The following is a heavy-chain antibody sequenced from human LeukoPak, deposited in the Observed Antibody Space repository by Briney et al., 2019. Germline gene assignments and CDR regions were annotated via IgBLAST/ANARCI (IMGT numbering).Heavy chain of an antibody. CDR3: ARATAGTGYYFDY. Sequence: PQTLSLTCTLSTGSPRSYYSSWIRHPPGKGMEWLGYIHYSGSTNYNPSLKSRVTISVDTPKNQFSLKLSSVTAADTALYYCARATAGTGYYFDYCGQRTLITVSS. V-gene: IGHV4-59*01. D-gene: IGHD6-13*01. CDR2: IHYSGST. J-gene: IGHJ4*02. CDR1: TGSPRSYY.